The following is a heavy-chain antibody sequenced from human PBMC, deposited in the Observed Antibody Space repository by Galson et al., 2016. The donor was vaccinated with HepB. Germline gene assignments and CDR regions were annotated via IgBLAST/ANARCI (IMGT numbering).Heavy chain of an antibody. CDR1: GFTFSTYW. V-gene: IGHV3-7*01. CDR2: IKPDGSEK. D-gene: IGHD5-24*01. Sequence: SLRLSCAASGFTFSTYWMSWVRQAPGKGLEWVANIKPDGSEKYYVDSVKGRFTISRDTAKSSLYLQMNSLRAEETAVYYCARRQMYTMSAFDYWGQGTLVTVSS. CDR3: ARRQMYTMSAFDY. J-gene: IGHJ4*02.